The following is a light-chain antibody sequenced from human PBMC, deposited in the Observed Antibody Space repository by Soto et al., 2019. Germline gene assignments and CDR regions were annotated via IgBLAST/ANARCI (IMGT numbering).Light chain of an antibody. CDR3: SSFTTSSTYV. CDR1: NSDVGGYNY. J-gene: IGLJ1*01. V-gene: IGLV2-14*01. Sequence: QSALTQPASVSGSPGQSITISCTGTNSDVGGYNYVSWYQQHPGKAPKLMIYEVSNRPSGVSNRFSGSKSGNTASLTISGLQAEDEADYYRSSFTTSSTYVFGTGTKLTVL. CDR2: EVS.